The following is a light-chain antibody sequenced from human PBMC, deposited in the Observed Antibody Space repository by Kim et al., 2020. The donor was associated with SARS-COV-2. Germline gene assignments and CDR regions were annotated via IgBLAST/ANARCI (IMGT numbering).Light chain of an antibody. V-gene: IGLV2-14*03. CDR1: SSDVGGYNY. J-gene: IGLJ2*01. CDR2: DVS. Sequence: PGQSITISCTGTSSDVGGYNYVSWYQQHPGKAPKLMIYDVSNRPSGVSNRFSGSKSGNTASLTISGLQAEDEADYYCSSYTSRVVFGGGTQLTVL. CDR3: SSYTSRVV.